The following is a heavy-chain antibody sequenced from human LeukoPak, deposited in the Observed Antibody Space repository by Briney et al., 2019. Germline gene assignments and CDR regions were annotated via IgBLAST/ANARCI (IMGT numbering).Heavy chain of an antibody. J-gene: IGHJ4*02. Sequence: SETLSLTCTVSGGSVGSGSYYWSWIRQPPGKGLEWIGYIYYSGSTNYNPSLKNRVTISVDTSKNQFSLKLSSVTAADTAVYYCARGKGYFDWYLDYWGQGTLVTVSS. CDR2: IYYSGST. CDR3: ARGKGYFDWYLDY. V-gene: IGHV4-61*01. CDR1: GGSVGSGSYY. D-gene: IGHD3-9*01.